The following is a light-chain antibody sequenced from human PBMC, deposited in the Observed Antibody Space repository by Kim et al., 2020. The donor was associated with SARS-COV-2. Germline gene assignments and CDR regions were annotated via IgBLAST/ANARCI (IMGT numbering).Light chain of an antibody. V-gene: IGLV2-14*01. CDR1: TSAVGGFNY. Sequence: QSALTQPASVSGSPGQSITISCTGATSAVGGFNYVSWYQQHPGKAPKLLIYEVSDRPSGVSNRFSGSKSDNTASLTISGLQAEDEADYYCSSITTSNTWVFGGGTQLTVL. CDR2: EVS. CDR3: SSITTSNTWV. J-gene: IGLJ3*02.